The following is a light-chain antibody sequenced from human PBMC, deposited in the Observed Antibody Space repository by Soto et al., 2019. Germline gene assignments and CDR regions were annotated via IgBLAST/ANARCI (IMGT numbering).Light chain of an antibody. J-gene: IGLJ2*01. V-gene: IGLV2-14*01. CDR2: DVS. CDR1: SSDVGSYNY. Sequence: QSALTQPASVSGSPGQSITISCTGTSSDVGSYNYVSWYQQYPGKAPKLMIYDVSNRPSGVSYRFSGSKSGNTASLTISGLQAEDDADYYCSSYTTGSTHVVFGGGTKLTVL. CDR3: SSYTTGSTHVV.